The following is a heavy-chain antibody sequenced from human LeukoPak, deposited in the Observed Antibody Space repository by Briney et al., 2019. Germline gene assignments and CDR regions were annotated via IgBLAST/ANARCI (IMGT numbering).Heavy chain of an antibody. CDR2: LHHSGST. CDR3: ARVGGDDSTGHYSVDY. J-gene: IGHJ4*02. D-gene: IGHD3-22*01. Sequence: SEALSLTCAVSGYSITSTYWWGWIRQTPGRGLEWIGSLHHSGSTSYSPSLKSRVTISVDTSKNQFSLRLSSVTAADTAVYYCARVGGDDSTGHYSVDYWGQGTLVTVSS. V-gene: IGHV4-38-2*01. CDR1: GYSITSTYW.